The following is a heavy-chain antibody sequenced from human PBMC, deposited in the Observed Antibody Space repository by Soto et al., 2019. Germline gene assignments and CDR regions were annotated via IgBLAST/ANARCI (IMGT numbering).Heavy chain of an antibody. D-gene: IGHD6-19*01. J-gene: IGHJ4*02. V-gene: IGHV5-51*03. CDR1: GYSFTSYW. CDR2: IYPGDSDT. Sequence: GASVKVSCKASGYSFTSYWIGWVRQMPGKGLEWMGIIYPGDSDTRYSPSFQGQVTISADKSISTAYLQWSSLKASDTAMYYCARVAGALDRYFDYWGQGTLVTVSS. CDR3: ARVAGALDRYFDY.